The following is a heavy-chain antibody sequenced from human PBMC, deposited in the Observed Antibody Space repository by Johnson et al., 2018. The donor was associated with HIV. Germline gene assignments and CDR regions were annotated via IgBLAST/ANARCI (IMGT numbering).Heavy chain of an antibody. CDR2: INWSGGGT. Sequence: VQLVESGGEVVRPGGSLRISCVASGFKLYEYDVSWVRQVPGKGLEWVSGINWSGGGTASADSVKGRFTISRDNAKNSLYLQMNSLRAEDTAVDYFAKVGDSPDAFDIWGQGTMVTVSS. D-gene: IGHD3-16*01. J-gene: IGHJ3*02. CDR3: AKVGDSPDAFDI. V-gene: IGHV3-20*04. CDR1: GFKLYEYD.